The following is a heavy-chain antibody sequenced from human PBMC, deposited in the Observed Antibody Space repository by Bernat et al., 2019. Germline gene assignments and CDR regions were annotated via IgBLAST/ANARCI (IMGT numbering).Heavy chain of an antibody. D-gene: IGHD3-16*01. V-gene: IGHV3-23*04. CDR2: ISGSGGST. CDR3: AKRRVFEIDFDY. J-gene: IGHJ4*02. CDR1: GFTFSSYA. Sequence: VQLVESGGGVVQPGRSLRLSCAASGFTFSSYAMSWVRQAPGKGLEWVSAISGSGGSTYYADSVKGRFTISRDNSKNTLYLQMNSLRAEDTAVYYCAKRRVFEIDFDYWGQGTLVTVSS.